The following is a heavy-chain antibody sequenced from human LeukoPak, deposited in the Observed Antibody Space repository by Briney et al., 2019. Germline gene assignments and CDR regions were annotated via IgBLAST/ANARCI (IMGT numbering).Heavy chain of an antibody. CDR3: AKDLSARKTTVTTWCFDY. V-gene: IGHV3-23*01. CDR2: TSGSGGST. CDR1: KFIFSKYA. J-gene: IGHJ4*02. D-gene: IGHD4-17*01. Sequence: PGGSLRLSCAASKFIFSKYAMSWVRQAPGKGLEWVSATSGSGGSTYYADSVRGRFTISRDNSKNTLYLQMNSLRGEDTAVYYCAKDLSARKTTVTTWCFDYWGQGTLVTVSS.